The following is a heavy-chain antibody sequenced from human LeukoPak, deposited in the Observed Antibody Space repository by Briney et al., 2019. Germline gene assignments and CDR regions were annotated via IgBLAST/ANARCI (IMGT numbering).Heavy chain of an antibody. Sequence: GGSLRLSCAASGFTFSAFGMHWVRQAPGKWLEWVAVISSDGTNKYYTDSVKGRFTISRDNSKNTLYMQMNSLRAEDTAVYSCAKSRLYSSGSADYWGQGTLVTVSS. CDR1: GFTFSAFG. V-gene: IGHV3-30*18. J-gene: IGHJ4*02. D-gene: IGHD6-19*01. CDR3: AKSRLYSSGSADY. CDR2: ISSDGTNK.